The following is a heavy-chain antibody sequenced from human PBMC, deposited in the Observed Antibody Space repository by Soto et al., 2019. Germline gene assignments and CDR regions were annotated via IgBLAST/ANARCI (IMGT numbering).Heavy chain of an antibody. CDR3: AREGARAPGGYFDL. J-gene: IGHJ2*01. D-gene: IGHD3-16*01. Sequence: QVQLVESGGGLVKPGGSLRLSCAASGFTFSDYYMRWIRQAPGTGLVWVSYISSSSSYTNYADSVKGRFTISRDNAKNSLYLQMNSLRAQDTAVYYCAREGARAPGGYFDLWGRGTLVTVSS. CDR1: GFTFSDYY. CDR2: ISSSSSYT. V-gene: IGHV3-11*05.